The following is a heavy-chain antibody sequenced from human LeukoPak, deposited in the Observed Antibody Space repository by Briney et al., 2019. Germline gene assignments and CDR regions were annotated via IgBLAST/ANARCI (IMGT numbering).Heavy chain of an antibody. V-gene: IGHV4-4*07. CDR1: GGSISSYY. Sequence: KPSEALSLTCTVSGGSISSYYGSWIRQPAGKGLEWIGRIYTSGSTNYNPSLKSRVTMSVDTSKNQFSLKLSSVTAADTAVYYCARAFGGSSSWSDYYYYYMDVWGKGTTVTVSS. D-gene: IGHD6-13*01. J-gene: IGHJ6*03. CDR2: IYTSGST. CDR3: ARAFGGSSSWSDYYYYYMDV.